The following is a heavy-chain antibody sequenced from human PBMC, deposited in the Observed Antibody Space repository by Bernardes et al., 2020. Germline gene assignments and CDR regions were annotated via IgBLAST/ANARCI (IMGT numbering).Heavy chain of an antibody. J-gene: IGHJ5*02. D-gene: IGHD3-3*02. V-gene: IGHV3-23*01. CDR1: GFTFTSYA. CDR3: ANQHHFWSAYLGFDP. CDR2: IDGKGDT. Sequence: GGSLRLSCAASGFTFTSYAMTWVRQAPGKGLEWVASIDGKGDTYYADSVKGRFSVSRDNYKNTVSLQMNSVRPDDTAVYYCANQHHFWSAYLGFDPWGQGTLVTVSP.